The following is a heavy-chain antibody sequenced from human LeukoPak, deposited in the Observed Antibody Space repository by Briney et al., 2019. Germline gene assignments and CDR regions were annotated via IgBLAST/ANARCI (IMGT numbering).Heavy chain of an antibody. CDR3: AKNMVRGVIPYYFDY. V-gene: IGHV3-23*01. D-gene: IGHD3-10*01. Sequence: GGSLRLSCAASGFTFASYAMSWVRQAPRKGLEWVSAISGSGGSTYYADSVKGRFTISRDNSKNTLYLQVNSLRAEDTAVYYCAKNMVRGVIPYYFDYWGQGTLVTVPS. CDR2: ISGSGGST. CDR1: GFTFASYA. J-gene: IGHJ4*02.